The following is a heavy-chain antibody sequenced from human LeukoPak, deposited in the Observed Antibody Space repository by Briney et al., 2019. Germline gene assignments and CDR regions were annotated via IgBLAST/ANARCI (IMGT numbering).Heavy chain of an antibody. J-gene: IGHJ1*01. CDR3: ARDLTSSSAAYFQH. D-gene: IGHD6-6*01. Sequence: GGSLRLSCAASGFTFSSYSMNWVRQAPGKGLEWVSSISSSSRYIYYAESVKGRFTISRDNAKDSLYLQMNSLRAEDTAVYYCARDLTSSSAAYFQHWGQGTLVTVSS. CDR1: GFTFSSYS. V-gene: IGHV3-21*01. CDR2: ISSSSRYI.